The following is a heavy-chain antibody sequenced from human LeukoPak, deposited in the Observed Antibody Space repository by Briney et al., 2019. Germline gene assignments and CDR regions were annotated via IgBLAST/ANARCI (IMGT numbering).Heavy chain of an antibody. CDR2: INWNGGNA. Sequence: PGGSLRLSCAASGFTFDDYGMTWVRQVPGKGLECVSGINWNGGNAGYADSVKGRFTISRDNAKNSLYLQMDRLTAEDTALYYCARRFLYSSSWFFDLWGQGTLVTVSS. V-gene: IGHV3-20*04. CDR3: ARRFLYSSSWFFDL. CDR1: GFTFDDYG. J-gene: IGHJ4*02. D-gene: IGHD6-13*01.